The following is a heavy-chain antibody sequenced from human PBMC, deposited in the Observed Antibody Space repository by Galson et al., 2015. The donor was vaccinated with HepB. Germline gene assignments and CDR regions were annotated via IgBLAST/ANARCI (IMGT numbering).Heavy chain of an antibody. D-gene: IGHD3-9*01. CDR2: LSSNGKST. V-gene: IGHV3-23*01. J-gene: IGHJ4*02. Sequence: SLRLSCAASGFTFSSYTMNWVRQAPGKGLEWVSGLSSNGKSTSYADSVKGRFTISRDNSKNTLSLQMNSLRAADTAVYYCAKERAGRGIWFPQTLFDSWGQGTLVTVSS. CDR3: AKERAGRGIWFPQTLFDS. CDR1: GFTFSSYT.